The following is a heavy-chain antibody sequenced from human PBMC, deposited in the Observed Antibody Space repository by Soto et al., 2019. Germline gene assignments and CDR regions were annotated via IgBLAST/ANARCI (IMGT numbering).Heavy chain of an antibody. J-gene: IGHJ4*02. CDR2: IYSGGST. V-gene: IGHV3-53*01. CDR1: GFTVSSNY. D-gene: IGHD5-18*01. Sequence: GGSLRLSCAASGFTVSSNYMSWVRQAPGKGLEWVSVIYSGGSTYYADSVKGRFTISRDDSKNTLYLQMNSLRAEDTAVYYCAGSHVDTAIFDYWGQGTLVTVSS. CDR3: AGSHVDTAIFDY.